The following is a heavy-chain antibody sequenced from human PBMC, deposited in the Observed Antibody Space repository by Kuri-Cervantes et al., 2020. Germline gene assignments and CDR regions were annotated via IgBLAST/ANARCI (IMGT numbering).Heavy chain of an antibody. D-gene: IGHD6-13*01. J-gene: IGHJ6*02. CDR2: INPSGGST. CDR3: ARGGEKVAAAGTSYYYYGMDV. Sequence: ASVKVSCKAVGYTFTTYYMHWVRQAPGQGLEWMGIINPSGGSTSYAQKFQGRVTMTRDTSTSTVYMELSSLRSEDTAVYYCARGGEKVAAAGTSYYYYGMDVWGQGTTVTVSS. V-gene: IGHV1-46*01. CDR1: GYTFTTYY.